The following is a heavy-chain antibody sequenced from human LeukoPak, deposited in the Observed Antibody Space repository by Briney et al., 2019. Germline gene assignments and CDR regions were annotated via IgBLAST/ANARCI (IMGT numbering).Heavy chain of an antibody. CDR3: ARIKVPAAIGYFDY. CDR2: INPNSGGT. J-gene: IGHJ4*02. Sequence: ASVKVSCKASGYTFTGYYMHWVRQAPGQGLEWMGWINPNSGGTNYAQKFQGRVTMTRDTSISTAYMELSRLRSDDTDVYYCARIKVPAAIGYFDYWGQGTLVTVSS. CDR1: GYTFTGYY. D-gene: IGHD2-2*02. V-gene: IGHV1-2*02.